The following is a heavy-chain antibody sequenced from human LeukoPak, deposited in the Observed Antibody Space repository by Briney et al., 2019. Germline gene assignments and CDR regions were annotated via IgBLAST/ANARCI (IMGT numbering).Heavy chain of an antibody. Sequence: GGSLRLSCAASGFTFSSYGMHWVRQAPGQGLEWVAVISFDGKNKYFADSVRGRFIISRDNAKNTLYLQMNSLRAEDTAVYYCVRVIGDVRCSGGSCYYFPKPSYWYFDLWGRGTLVTVSS. CDR3: VRVIGDVRCSGGSCYYFPKPSYWYFDL. J-gene: IGHJ2*01. D-gene: IGHD2-15*01. CDR1: GFTFSSYG. CDR2: ISFDGKNK. V-gene: IGHV3-30*03.